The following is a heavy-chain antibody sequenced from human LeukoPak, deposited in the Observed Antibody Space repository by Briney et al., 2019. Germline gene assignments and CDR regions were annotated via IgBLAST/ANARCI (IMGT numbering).Heavy chain of an antibody. CDR3: ARGLRFLEWLSSAELDY. CDR2: IDQDGGET. Sequence: GGSLRLSCATSGFTFSNFWMTWVRQAPGKGLEWVANIDQDGGETNYVASVKGRFTISRDNAKNSLYLQMNSLRAEDTAVYYCARGLRFLEWLSSAELDYWGQGTLVTVSS. J-gene: IGHJ4*02. CDR1: GFTFSNFW. D-gene: IGHD3-3*01. V-gene: IGHV3-7*01.